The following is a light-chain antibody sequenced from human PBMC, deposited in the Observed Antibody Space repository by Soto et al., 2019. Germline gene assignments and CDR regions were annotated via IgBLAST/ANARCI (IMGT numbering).Light chain of an antibody. CDR3: LQDYNYTFT. Sequence: AIQMTQSPSSLSASVGDRVTITCRASQGIRNDLGWYQQKPGKAPKLLIYAAASLQSGVPSRFSGSGSGTDFTLTISSLQPEDFATYYCLQDYNYTFTFGPGTKVDIK. CDR1: QGIRND. V-gene: IGKV1-6*01. CDR2: AAA. J-gene: IGKJ3*01.